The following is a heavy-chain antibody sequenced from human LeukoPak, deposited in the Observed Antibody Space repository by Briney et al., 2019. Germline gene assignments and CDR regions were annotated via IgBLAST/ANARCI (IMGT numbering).Heavy chain of an antibody. D-gene: IGHD4-11*01. CDR1: GFTFSSYW. CDR3: TRTTGQRCFDC. CDR2: ISSGDGANI. V-gene: IGHV3-74*01. Sequence: PGGSLRLSCAASGFTFSSYWMHWVRQAPGKGPVWISHISSGDGANIGYADSVKGRFTISRDNAKNTLYLQMNSLGVEDTAVYYCTRTTGQRCFDCWGQGTQVTVSS. J-gene: IGHJ4*02.